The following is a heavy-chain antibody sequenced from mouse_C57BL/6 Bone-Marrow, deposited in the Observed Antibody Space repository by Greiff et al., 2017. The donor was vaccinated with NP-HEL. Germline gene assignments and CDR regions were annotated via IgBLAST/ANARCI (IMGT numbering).Heavy chain of an antibody. CDR1: GFTFTDYY. V-gene: IGHV7-3*01. CDR3: ASLITTAYYYAMDY. CDR2: IRNKANGYTT. D-gene: IGHD1-2*01. Sequence: EVHLVESGGGLVQPGGSLSLSCAASGFTFTDYYMSWVRQPPGKALEWLGFIRNKANGYTTEYSASVKGRFTISRDNSQSILYLQMNALRAEDSATYYCASLITTAYYYAMDYWGQGTSVTVSS. J-gene: IGHJ4*01.